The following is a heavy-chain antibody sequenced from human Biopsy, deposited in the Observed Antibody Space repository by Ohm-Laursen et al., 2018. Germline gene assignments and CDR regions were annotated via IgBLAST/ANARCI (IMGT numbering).Heavy chain of an antibody. Sequence: SLRLSCTASGFPFTGFSMHWVRQPPGKGLEWVAGTSFDGSNKFYAESVRGRFTLSRDRSRDTLYLQMNRLTNEDTALYYCAKDGGQWLGGAFDIWGHGTMVIVAS. CDR3: AKDGGQWLGGAFDI. V-gene: IGHV3-30*18. CDR2: TSFDGSNK. CDR1: GFPFTGFS. D-gene: IGHD6-19*01. J-gene: IGHJ3*02.